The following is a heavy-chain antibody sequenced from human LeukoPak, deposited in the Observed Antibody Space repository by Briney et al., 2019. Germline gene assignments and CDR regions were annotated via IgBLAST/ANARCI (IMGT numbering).Heavy chain of an antibody. CDR3: ARSSWCSGGSCYSGWFDP. V-gene: IGHV4-4*07. J-gene: IGHJ5*02. Sequence: SETLSLTCTVSGGSISSYYWSWIRQPAGKGLEWIGRIYTSRSTNYNPSLKSRVTMSVDTSKNQFSLKLSSVTAADTAVYYCARSSWCSGGSCYSGWFDPWGQGTLVTVSS. CDR1: GGSISSYY. CDR2: IYTSRST. D-gene: IGHD2-15*01.